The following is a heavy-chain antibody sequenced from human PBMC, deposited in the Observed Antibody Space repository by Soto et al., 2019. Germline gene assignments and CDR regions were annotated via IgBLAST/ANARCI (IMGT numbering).Heavy chain of an antibody. V-gene: IGHV1-69*01. CDR1: GYTFTSYD. CDR3: ARDVEHGDYPNWFDP. CDR2: IIPIFGTA. Sequence: QVQLVQSGAEVKKPGASVKVSCKASGYTFTSYDISWVRQAPGQGLEWMGGIIPIFGTANYAQKFQGRVTITADESTSTAYMELSSLRSEDTAVYYCARDVEHGDYPNWFDPWGQGTLVTVSS. J-gene: IGHJ5*02. D-gene: IGHD4-17*01.